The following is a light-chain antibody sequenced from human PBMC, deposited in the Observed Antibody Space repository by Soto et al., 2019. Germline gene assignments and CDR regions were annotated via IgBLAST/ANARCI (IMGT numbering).Light chain of an antibody. Sequence: QSALTQSPSASGSPGQSVTISCTGTSRDVGGHNYVSWYQHHPGKAPKLIIYEVSKRPSGVPDRFSGSKSGNTASLTVSGLQAEDEAVYYCSSTAGNNNLVFGGGTKRTVL. CDR1: SRDVGGHNY. J-gene: IGLJ3*02. CDR3: SSTAGNNNLV. CDR2: EVS. V-gene: IGLV2-8*01.